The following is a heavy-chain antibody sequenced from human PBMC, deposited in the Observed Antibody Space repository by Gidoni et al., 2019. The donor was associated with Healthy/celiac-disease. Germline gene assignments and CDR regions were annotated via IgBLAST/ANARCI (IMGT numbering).Heavy chain of an antibody. Sequence: QVQLVQSGAEVKKPGSSVQVSCQASGYTFTSYSISCVRQAPGQGLEWMGWISAYNGNTNYAQKLQGRVTMTTDTSTSTAYMELRSLRSDDTAVYYCVGGITIFGGLGYWGQGTLVTVSS. D-gene: IGHD3-3*01. CDR2: ISAYNGNT. CDR3: VGGITIFGGLGY. V-gene: IGHV1-18*01. J-gene: IGHJ4*02. CDR1: GYTFTSYS.